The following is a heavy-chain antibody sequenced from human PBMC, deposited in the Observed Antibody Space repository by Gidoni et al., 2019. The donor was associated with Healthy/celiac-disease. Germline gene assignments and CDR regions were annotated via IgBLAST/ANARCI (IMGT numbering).Heavy chain of an antibody. J-gene: IGHJ3*02. V-gene: IGHV4-39*01. CDR3: TRHICTTTTCYLETVFDI. D-gene: IGHD2-2*01. CDR2: IYYSGST. CDR1: GDSISSSRYY. Sequence: QLQLQESGPGLVKPSETLSLTCSVSGDSISSSRYYWGWIRQPPGKGLEWIGSIYYSGSTYYNPSLKSRVTISVDTSKNQFSLKLSSVTAADTAVYYCTRHICTTTTCYLETVFDIWGQGTMVTVSS.